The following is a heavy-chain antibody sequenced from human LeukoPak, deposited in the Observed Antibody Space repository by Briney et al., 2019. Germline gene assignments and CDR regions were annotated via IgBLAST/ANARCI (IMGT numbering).Heavy chain of an antibody. J-gene: IGHJ3*01. CDR3: ARSSYSSSSSV. D-gene: IGHD6-6*01. Sequence: GGSLRLSCATSGFTFSGFWMSWSRQAPGKGLEWVASINSDGSEGYYADVVKGRFTISRDNAKNSLYLQINSLRAEDTAVYYCARSSYSSSSSVWGQGTMVTVSS. CDR1: GFTFSGFW. CDR2: INSDGSEG. V-gene: IGHV3-7*03.